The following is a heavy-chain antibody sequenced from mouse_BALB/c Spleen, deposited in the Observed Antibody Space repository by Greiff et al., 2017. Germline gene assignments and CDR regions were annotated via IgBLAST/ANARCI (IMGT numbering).Heavy chain of an antibody. J-gene: IGHJ3*01. CDR3: ARVYDYDEGAWFAY. CDR1: GFTFSSYA. CDR2: ISSGGSYT. Sequence: EVQGVESGGGLVKPGGSLKLSCAASGFTFSSYAMSWVRQSPEKRLEWVAEISSGGSYTYYPDTVTGRFTISRDNAKNTLYLEMSSLRSEDTAMYYCARVYDYDEGAWFAYWGQGTLVTVSA. V-gene: IGHV5-9-4*01. D-gene: IGHD2-4*01.